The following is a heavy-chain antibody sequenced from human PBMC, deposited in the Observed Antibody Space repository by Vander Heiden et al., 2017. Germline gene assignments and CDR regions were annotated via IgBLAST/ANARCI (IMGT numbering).Heavy chain of an antibody. J-gene: IGHJ4*02. V-gene: IGHV3-20*03. Sequence: DDYGMSWVRQAPGKGLEWVSGINWNGGSTGYADSVKGRFTISRDNAKNSLYLQMNSLRAEDTALYYCARGMGSGSYFYYFDYWGQGTLVTVSS. CDR3: ARGMGSGSYFYYFDY. CDR1: DDYG. D-gene: IGHD3-10*01. CDR2: INWNGGST.